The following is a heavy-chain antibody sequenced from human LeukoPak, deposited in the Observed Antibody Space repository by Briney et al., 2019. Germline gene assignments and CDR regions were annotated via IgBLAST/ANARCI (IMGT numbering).Heavy chain of an antibody. CDR2: INSDGSST. V-gene: IGHV3-74*01. J-gene: IGHJ3*02. Sequence: PGGSLRLSCAASGFTFSSYWMHWVRQAPGKGLVWVSRINSDGSSTSYADSVKGRFTISRDNAKNTLYLQMNSLRAEDTAVYYCARDRAIVVVPASGGMGAFDIWGQGTMVTVSS. D-gene: IGHD2-2*01. CDR1: GFTFSSYW. CDR3: ARDRAIVVVPASGGMGAFDI.